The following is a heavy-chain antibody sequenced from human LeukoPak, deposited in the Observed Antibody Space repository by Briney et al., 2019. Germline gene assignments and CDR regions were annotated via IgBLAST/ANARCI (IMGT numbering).Heavy chain of an antibody. J-gene: IGHJ4*02. D-gene: IGHD3-22*01. CDR1: GFTFSSYE. CDR3: ARETGNYDSSGYSEFDY. Sequence: GGSLRLSCAASGFTFSSYEMNWVRQAPGKGLEWVSYISSSGSTIYYADSVKGRFTISRDNAKNSLYLQMNSLRAEDTAVYYCARETGNYDSSGYSEFDYWGQGTLVTVSS. V-gene: IGHV3-48*03. CDR2: ISSSGSTI.